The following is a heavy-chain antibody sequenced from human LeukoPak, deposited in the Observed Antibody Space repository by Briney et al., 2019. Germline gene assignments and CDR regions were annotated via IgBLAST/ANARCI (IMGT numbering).Heavy chain of an antibody. V-gene: IGHV3-7*01. J-gene: IGHJ4*02. CDR2: IKQDGSEK. CDR3: ATLPGIVVVPAASELDY. D-gene: IGHD2-2*01. Sequence: GGSLRPSCAASGFTFSSYWMSWVRQAPGKGLEWVANIKQDGSEKYYVDSVKGRFTISRDNAKNSLYLQMNSLRAEDTAVYYCATLPGIVVVPAASELDYWGQGTLVTVSS. CDR1: GFTFSSYW.